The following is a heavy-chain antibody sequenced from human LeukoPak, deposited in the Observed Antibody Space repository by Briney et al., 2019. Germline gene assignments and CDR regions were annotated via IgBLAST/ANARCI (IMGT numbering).Heavy chain of an antibody. V-gene: IGHV4-30-4*01. CDR2: IYYSGST. CDR3: ARVTASPPIVDY. CDR1: GGSISSGDYY. J-gene: IGHJ4*02. Sequence: SETLSLTCTVSGGSISSGDYYWSWIRQPPGKGLEWIGYIYYSGSTYYNPSLKSRVTISVDTSKNQFSLKLSSVTAADTAVYSCARVTASPPIVDYWGQGTLVTVSS. D-gene: IGHD1-20*01.